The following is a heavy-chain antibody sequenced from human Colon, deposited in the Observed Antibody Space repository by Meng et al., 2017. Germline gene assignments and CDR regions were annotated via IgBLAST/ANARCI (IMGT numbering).Heavy chain of an antibody. CDR2: VYHRGDT. Sequence: QVQPRESGPGLVKPSGTLSLTCTVSGDSISSDIWWSWVRQPPGKGLEWIGEVYHRGDTNYNPSLKSRVDISVDKSKNQFYLSLFSVTAADTAVYYCGRDQGRELINHWGQGTLVTVSS. D-gene: IGHD1-7*01. CDR1: GDSISSDIW. V-gene: IGHV4-4*02. J-gene: IGHJ4*02. CDR3: GRDQGRELINH.